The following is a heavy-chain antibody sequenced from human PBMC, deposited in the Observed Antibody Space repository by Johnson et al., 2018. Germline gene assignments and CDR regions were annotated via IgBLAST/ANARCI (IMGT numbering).Heavy chain of an antibody. D-gene: IGHD5-24*01. Sequence: VQLVQSGGGLVQPGRSLRLSCEASGFTFEDSAMHWVRQVPGKGLEWVSGINWNGGVIGYSDSVMGRFLISRDNAENSLYLQMNSLRPEDTAFYYCARDMDNYYGLYVWGQGTTVTVSS. J-gene: IGHJ6*02. CDR3: ARDMDNYYGLYV. CDR2: INWNGGVI. CDR1: GFTFEDSA. V-gene: IGHV3-9*01.